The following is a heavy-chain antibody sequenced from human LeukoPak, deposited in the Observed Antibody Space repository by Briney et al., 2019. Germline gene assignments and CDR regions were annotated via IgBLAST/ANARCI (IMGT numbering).Heavy chain of an antibody. CDR3: ARYYDFWSGYYTGWFDP. CDR2: ISAYNGNT. CDR1: GYTFTSYG. V-gene: IGHV1-18*01. Sequence: ASVKVSCKASGYTFTSYGISWVRQAPGQGLEWMGWISAYNGNTNYAQKLQGRVTMTTDTSTSRAYMELRSLRSDDTAVYYCARYYDFWSGYYTGWFDPWGQGTLVTVSS. D-gene: IGHD3-3*01. J-gene: IGHJ5*02.